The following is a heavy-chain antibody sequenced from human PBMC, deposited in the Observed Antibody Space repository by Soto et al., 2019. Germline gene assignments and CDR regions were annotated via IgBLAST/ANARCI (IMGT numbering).Heavy chain of an antibody. CDR2: IINSGGTT. J-gene: IGHJ4*02. CDR3: AEGGFYDGFDY. Sequence: EVQLLESGGGLVQPGGSLRLSCAASGFTFSKLAMTWVRQAPGKGLEWVSTIINSGGTTYYADSVKGRFTISRDNSKNTLFLQMNSLRAEDTAVYYCAEGGFYDGFDYWGQGTLVTVSS. D-gene: IGHD5-12*01. V-gene: IGHV3-23*01. CDR1: GFTFSKLA.